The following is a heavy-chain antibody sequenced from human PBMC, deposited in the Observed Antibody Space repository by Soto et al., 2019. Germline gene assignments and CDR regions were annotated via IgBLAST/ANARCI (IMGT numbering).Heavy chain of an antibody. J-gene: IGHJ4*02. V-gene: IGHV3-66*01. CDR3: ARDGNPGMGY. D-gene: IGHD3-10*01. CDR1: GFTGSSNY. Sequence: EVQLVESGGGLVQPGGSLRLSCAGSGFTGSSNYMTWVRQAPGKGLERVSVIYRAGSKYYADSVKDRFTISRDNSKNTLYLQMNSRRVEDTAMYYCARDGNPGMGYWGQGTLVTVSS. CDR2: IYRAGSK.